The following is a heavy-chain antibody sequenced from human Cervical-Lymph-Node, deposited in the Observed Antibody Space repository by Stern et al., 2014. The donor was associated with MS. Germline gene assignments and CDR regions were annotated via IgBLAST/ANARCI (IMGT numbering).Heavy chain of an antibody. CDR3: ARAYCAGDCYLGY. CDR2: IYPGDSNI. J-gene: IGHJ4*02. Sequence: VQLVEPGAEVKKPGESLKISCKGSGYIFTDYWIGWVRQKPGKGLEWMGIIYPGDSNIRYSPSFRGQVTISADKSISTAYLQWSSLKASDTAMYYCARAYCAGDCYLGYWGQGTLVTVSS. V-gene: IGHV5-51*03. D-gene: IGHD2-21*02. CDR1: GYIFTDYW.